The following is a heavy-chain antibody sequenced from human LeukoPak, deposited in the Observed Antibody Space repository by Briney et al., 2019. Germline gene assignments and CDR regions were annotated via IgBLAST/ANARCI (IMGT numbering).Heavy chain of an antibody. Sequence: GESLKISCKGSGYSFTSYWISWARQMPGKGLEWMGIIYPGDSATRYSPSFRGQVTISADKSISTAYLQWSSLKASDTAMYYCARQTNDMLTGYYSQSQKHIDYWGQGTLVTVSS. CDR2: IYPGDSAT. CDR1: GYSFTSYW. J-gene: IGHJ4*02. D-gene: IGHD3-9*01. CDR3: ARQTNDMLTGYYSQSQKHIDY. V-gene: IGHV5-51*01.